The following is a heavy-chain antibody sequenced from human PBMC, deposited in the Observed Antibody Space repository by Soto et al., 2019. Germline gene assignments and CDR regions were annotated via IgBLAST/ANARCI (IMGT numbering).Heavy chain of an antibody. Sequence: SETLSLTCTVSGGSISSYYWSWIRQPAGKGLEWIGRIYTSGSTNYNPSLKSRVTMSVDTSKNQFSLKLSSVTAADTAVYYCASSQGSGWSTDAFDIWGQGTMVTVSS. J-gene: IGHJ3*02. CDR3: ASSQGSGWSTDAFDI. V-gene: IGHV4-4*07. CDR1: GGSISSYY. CDR2: IYTSGST. D-gene: IGHD6-19*01.